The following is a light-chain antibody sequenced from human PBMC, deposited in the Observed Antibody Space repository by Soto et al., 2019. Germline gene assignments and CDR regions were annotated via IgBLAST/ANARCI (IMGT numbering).Light chain of an antibody. J-gene: IGKJ4*01. Sequence: EIVLTQSPATLSLSPGERATLSCRASQSVSSNLAWYQQKPGQAPRLLIYGASTRATGIPARFSGSGSGTDFTLTISRLEPEDFAVYYCQQYGSAPFTFGGGTKVDI. CDR2: GAS. CDR3: QQYGSAPFT. V-gene: IGKV3-20*01. CDR1: QSVSSN.